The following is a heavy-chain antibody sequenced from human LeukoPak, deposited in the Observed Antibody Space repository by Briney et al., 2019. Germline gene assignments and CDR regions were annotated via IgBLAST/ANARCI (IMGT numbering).Heavy chain of an antibody. CDR1: GFTFSSYS. V-gene: IGHV3-21*01. CDR3: ARVSSSSFLGY. CDR2: ISSGSSYM. D-gene: IGHD6-6*01. J-gene: IGHJ4*02. Sequence: GGSLRLSCAASGFTFSSYSMNWVRQAPGKGLEWVSSISSGSSYMYYADSVKGRFTISRDNAKNSLYLQMNSLRAEDTAVYYCARVSSSSFLGYWGQGTLVAVSS.